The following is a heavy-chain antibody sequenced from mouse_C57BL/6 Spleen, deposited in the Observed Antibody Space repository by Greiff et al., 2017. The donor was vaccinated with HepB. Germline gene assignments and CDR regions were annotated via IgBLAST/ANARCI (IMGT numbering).Heavy chain of an antibody. Sequence: EVQLQQSGGGLVKPGGSLKLSCAASGFTFSDYGMHWVRQAPEKGLEWVAYISSGSSTIYYADTVKGRFTISRDNAKNTLFLQMTSLRSEDTAMYYCARGLLLQMDYWGQGTSVTVSS. CDR2: ISSGSSTI. CDR1: GFTFSDYG. CDR3: ARGLLLQMDY. V-gene: IGHV5-17*01. J-gene: IGHJ4*01. D-gene: IGHD1-1*01.